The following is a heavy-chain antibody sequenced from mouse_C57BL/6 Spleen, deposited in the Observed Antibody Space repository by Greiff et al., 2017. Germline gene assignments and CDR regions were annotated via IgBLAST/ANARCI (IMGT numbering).Heavy chain of an antibody. D-gene: IGHD2-10*02. CDR1: GYTFTGYW. CDR3: AREYGNYAMDY. V-gene: IGHV1-9*01. CDR2: TLTGSGST. J-gene: IGHJ4*01. Sequence: QVQLQQSGAELMKPGASVKLSCKATGYTFTGYWIEWVKQRPGHGLEWIGETLTGSGSTNYNEKFTGKATFTADTSANTSYMLLSSLTTEDSAIYYCAREYGNYAMDYWGQGTSVTVSS.